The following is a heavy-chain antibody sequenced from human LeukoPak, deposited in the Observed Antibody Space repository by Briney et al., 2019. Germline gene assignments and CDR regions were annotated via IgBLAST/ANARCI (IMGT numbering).Heavy chain of an antibody. CDR2: INHSGST. Sequence: SETLCLTCAVSGGSFSGYFWTWIRQAPGKGLEWIGEINHSGSTNYNASLESRVTISVDTSKRQFSLNLNSVTAADTAVYYCARKFRNQFDSSGFFGFWGQGTLVTVSS. CDR1: GGSFSGYF. CDR3: ARKFRNQFDSSGFFGF. D-gene: IGHD3-22*01. J-gene: IGHJ4*02. V-gene: IGHV4-34*01.